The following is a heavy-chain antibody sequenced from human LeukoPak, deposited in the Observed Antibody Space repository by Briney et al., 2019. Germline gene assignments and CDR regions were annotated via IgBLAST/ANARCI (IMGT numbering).Heavy chain of an antibody. Sequence: SETLSLTCTVSGGSISYYYWSWIRQSPGKGLEWIGFIYYSGTTNYNPSLKSRLTISVDTSKNQFSLKLSSVTAADTAVYYCARGSQQLDPWGQGTLVTVSS. CDR3: ARGSQQLDP. V-gene: IGHV4-59*01. CDR2: IYYSGTT. CDR1: GGSISYYY. D-gene: IGHD4-11*01. J-gene: IGHJ5*02.